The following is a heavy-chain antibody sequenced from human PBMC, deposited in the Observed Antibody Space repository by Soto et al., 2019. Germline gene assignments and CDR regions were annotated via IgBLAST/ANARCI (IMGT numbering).Heavy chain of an antibody. V-gene: IGHV3-9*01. D-gene: IGHD2-8*02. Sequence: EVQVVESGGGLVQPGRSLRLSCAASGFSFDDYAMHWVRQAPGKGLEWVSGISWNSGTIGYADSVKGRFTLSRDNAKNSLYLQMNSLRAEDTALYYCAKSTGGTANGMGVWGQGTTVTVSS. J-gene: IGHJ6*02. CDR2: ISWNSGTI. CDR1: GFSFDDYA. CDR3: AKSTGGTANGMGV.